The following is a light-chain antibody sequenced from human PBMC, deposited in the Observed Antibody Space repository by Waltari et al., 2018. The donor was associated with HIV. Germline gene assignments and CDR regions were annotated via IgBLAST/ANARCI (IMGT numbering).Light chain of an antibody. CDR2: RDN. Sequence: QSVLTQPPSASGTPGQRVTISCSGTTSNVGSNFVSWYQQLPGTAPKLLIYRDNRRPSGVPGRFSGSKSGASASLAISGLRSEDEGDYYCATWDGSLGGVYVFGAGTKVTVL. CDR3: ATWDGSLGGVYV. J-gene: IGLJ1*01. CDR1: TSNVGSNF. V-gene: IGLV1-47*01.